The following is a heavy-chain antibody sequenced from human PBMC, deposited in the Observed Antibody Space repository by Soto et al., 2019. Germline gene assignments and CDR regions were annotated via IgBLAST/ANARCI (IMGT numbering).Heavy chain of an antibody. D-gene: IGHD3-22*01. Sequence: TSETLSLTCTVSGGSISSGDYYWNWIRQPPGKGLEWIGYISYSGSTYYNPSLKSRLTISVDTSKNQFSLKLSSVTAADTAVYYCARDPRYYDSTGYYYDWFDPWGQGTPVT. CDR3: ARDPRYYDSTGYYYDWFDP. J-gene: IGHJ5*02. V-gene: IGHV4-30-4*01. CDR2: ISYSGST. CDR1: GGSISSGDYY.